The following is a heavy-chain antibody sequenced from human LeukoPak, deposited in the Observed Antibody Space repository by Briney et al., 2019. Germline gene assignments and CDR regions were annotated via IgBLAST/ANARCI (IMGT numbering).Heavy chain of an antibody. CDR3: ARDVYRRVGARSWFDP. Sequence: ASVKVSCKASGYTFTSYDINWVRQATGQGLEWMGWMNPNSGNTGYAQKFQGRVTMTRNTSISTAYMELSSLRSEDTAVYYCARDVYRRVGARSWFDPWGQGTLVTVSS. D-gene: IGHD1-26*01. CDR2: MNPNSGNT. CDR1: GYTFTSYD. J-gene: IGHJ5*02. V-gene: IGHV1-8*01.